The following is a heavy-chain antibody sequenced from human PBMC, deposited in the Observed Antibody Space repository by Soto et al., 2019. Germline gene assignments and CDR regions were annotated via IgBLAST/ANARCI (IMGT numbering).Heavy chain of an antibody. V-gene: IGHV3-30-3*01. J-gene: IGHJ4*02. D-gene: IGHD3-3*01. CDR3: GRDTGHDSNEYYTFES. CDR1: GFTLSSYA. CDR2: ISCAGTRT. Sequence: QVQLVESGGGVVQPGRTLRLSCAASGFTLSSYAMHWVRQAPGKGLEWVAVISCAGTRTYYADSVRGRFTITRDNSKDIVYLQLNIVRTADTAAYHCGRDTGHDSNEYYTFESWDQGTVVTVSS.